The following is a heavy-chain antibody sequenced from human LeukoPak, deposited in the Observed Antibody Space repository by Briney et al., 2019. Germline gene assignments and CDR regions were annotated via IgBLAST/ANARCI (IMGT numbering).Heavy chain of an antibody. V-gene: IGHV3-33*01. CDR1: GFTFSSYG. J-gene: IGHJ4*02. D-gene: IGHD3-3*01. CDR2: IWYDGSNK. Sequence: PGGSLRLSCAASGFTFSSYGMHWVRQAPGKGLEWVAVIWYDGSNKYYADSVKGRFTISRDNSKNTLYPQMNSLRAEDTAVYYCARGPGLRSFDYWGQGTLVTVSS. CDR3: ARGPGLRSFDY.